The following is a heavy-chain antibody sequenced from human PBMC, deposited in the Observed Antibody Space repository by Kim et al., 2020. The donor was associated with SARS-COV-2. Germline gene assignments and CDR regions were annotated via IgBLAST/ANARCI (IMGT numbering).Heavy chain of an antibody. CDR2: ISGSGGST. J-gene: IGHJ4*02. D-gene: IGHD2-21*02. CDR1: GFTFSSYA. Sequence: GGSLRLSCAASGFTFSSYAMSWVRQAPGKGLEWVSAISGSGGSTYYADSVKGRFTISRDNSKNTLYLQMNSLRAEDTAVYYCAKSPLLPLYCGGDCSLPVDYWGQGTLVTVSS. V-gene: IGHV3-23*01. CDR3: AKSPLLPLYCGGDCSLPVDY.